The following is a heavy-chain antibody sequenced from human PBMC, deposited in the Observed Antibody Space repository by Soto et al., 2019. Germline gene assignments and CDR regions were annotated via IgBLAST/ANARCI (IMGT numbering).Heavy chain of an antibody. Sequence: QTLSLTCAISGDSVSSNSAAWNWIRQSPSRGLEWLGRTYYRSKWYNDYAVSVKSRITINPDTSKNQFSLQLNSVTPEDTAVYYCTRGYGSGSFIYYYYGMDVWGQGTTVTVSS. D-gene: IGHD3-10*01. CDR3: TRGYGSGSFIYYYYGMDV. CDR1: GDSVSSNSAA. V-gene: IGHV6-1*01. J-gene: IGHJ6*02. CDR2: TYYRSKWYN.